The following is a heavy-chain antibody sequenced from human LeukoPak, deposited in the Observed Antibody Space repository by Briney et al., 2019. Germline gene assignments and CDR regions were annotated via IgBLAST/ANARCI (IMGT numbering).Heavy chain of an antibody. V-gene: IGHV4-39*01. Sequence: SDTLSLTCTVSGGSISSSSYYWGWIRQPPGKGLEWIGSIYYSGSTYYNPSLKSRVTISVDTSKNQFSLKLSSVTAADTAVYYCARQEYQLLPIDYWGQGTLVTVSS. D-gene: IGHD2-2*01. J-gene: IGHJ4*02. CDR1: GGSISSSSYY. CDR2: IYYSGST. CDR3: ARQEYQLLPIDY.